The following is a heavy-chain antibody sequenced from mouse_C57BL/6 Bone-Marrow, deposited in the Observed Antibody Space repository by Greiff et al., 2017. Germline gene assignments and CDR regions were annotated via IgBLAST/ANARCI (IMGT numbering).Heavy chain of an antibody. CDR3: ARGELRHSARFAY. D-gene: IGHD2-4*01. CDR1: GSPFTSYG. CDR2: ITTCHGYT. Sequence: EVQLQPSGAELVRPGSSVKMSCKTSGSPFTSYGIHWVKQRPGPGLEWIGTITTCHGYTEYNEKFTGKATLTFDPSSSPAYMQLSSLTSADSAFYFGARGELRHSARFAYWGQGTLVTVSA. V-gene: IGHV1-58*01. J-gene: IGHJ3*01.